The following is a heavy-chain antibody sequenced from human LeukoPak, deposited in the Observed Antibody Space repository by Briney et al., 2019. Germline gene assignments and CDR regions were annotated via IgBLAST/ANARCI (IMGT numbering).Heavy chain of an antibody. CDR2: IDQDGSEK. Sequence: GGSLRLSCAASGFTFSSYWMSWVRQAPGKGLEWVANIDQDGSEKYYVDSVKGRFTISRDNAKNSLYLQMNSLRAEDTAVYYCARLYDSNRDHSGYGYWGQGPLVPVSS. CDR1: GFTFSSYW. D-gene: IGHD5-12*01. CDR3: ARLYDSNRDHSGYGY. V-gene: IGHV3-7*02. J-gene: IGHJ4*02.